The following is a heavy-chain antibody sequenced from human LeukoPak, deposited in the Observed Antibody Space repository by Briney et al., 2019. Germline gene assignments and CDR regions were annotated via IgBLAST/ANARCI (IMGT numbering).Heavy chain of an antibody. Sequence: GGSLRLSCAASGFTVSIYWMHWVRQAPGKGLVWVSRINSDGSSTSYADSVKGRFTISRDDAKNTLYLEMNSLRAEDTAVYYCARPRQCYSTTSCANHFDYWGQGTLVTVSS. CDR2: INSDGSST. CDR3: ARPRQCYSTTSCANHFDY. V-gene: IGHV3-74*01. J-gene: IGHJ4*02. CDR1: GFTVSIYW. D-gene: IGHD2-2*01.